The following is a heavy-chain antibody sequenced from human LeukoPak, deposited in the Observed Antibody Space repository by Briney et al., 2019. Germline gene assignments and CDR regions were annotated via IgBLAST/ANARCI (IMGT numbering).Heavy chain of an antibody. CDR2: ISGSGGST. V-gene: IGHV3-23*01. Sequence: PGVSLRLSCAASGFTFSSYAMSWVRQAPGKGLEWVSAISGSGGSTFYTDSVKGRFTISRDNSKNTLYLQVNSLRAEDTAVYYCAKADSYSSSSAFDYWGQGTLVTVSS. CDR3: AKADSYSSSSAFDY. J-gene: IGHJ4*02. D-gene: IGHD6-6*01. CDR1: GFTFSSYA.